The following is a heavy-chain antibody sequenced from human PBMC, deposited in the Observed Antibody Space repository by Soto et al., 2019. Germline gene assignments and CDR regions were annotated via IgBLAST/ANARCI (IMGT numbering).Heavy chain of an antibody. D-gene: IGHD3-3*01. CDR2: ISGSGGST. CDR1: GFTFSSYA. Sequence: GGSLRLSCAASGFTFSSYAMSWVRQAPGKGLEWVSDISGSGGSTYYADSVKGRFTISRDNSKNTLYLQMNSLRAEDTAVYYCAKAPPTYYDFWSGYYPDSPAYYYYIDVWGKGTTVTVSS. V-gene: IGHV3-23*01. J-gene: IGHJ6*03. CDR3: AKAPPTYYDFWSGYYPDSPAYYYYIDV.